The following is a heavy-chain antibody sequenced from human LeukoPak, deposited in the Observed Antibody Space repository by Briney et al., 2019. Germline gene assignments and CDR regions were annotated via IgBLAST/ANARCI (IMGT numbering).Heavy chain of an antibody. Sequence: KPSETLSLTCSVSGGSISSYYWSWIRQPAGKGLQWIGRIYTSGSTNYNPSLKSRVTMSVDMSKNQFSLKLTSVTAADTAVYYCARGNGAIDSEYFDYWGQGTLVTASS. D-gene: IGHD2-21*01. V-gene: IGHV4-4*07. J-gene: IGHJ4*02. CDR3: ARGNGAIDSEYFDY. CDR1: GGSISSYY. CDR2: IYTSGST.